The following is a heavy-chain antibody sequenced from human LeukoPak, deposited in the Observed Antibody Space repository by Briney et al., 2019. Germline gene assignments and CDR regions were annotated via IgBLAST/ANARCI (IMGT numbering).Heavy chain of an antibody. Sequence: GGYLRLSCVASRFYLLSYAMSWVRHAPGSGLDWVSGITGRGCTTYYADSVQGHFIISRDNSKSTLYLQVNSLRAEETAVYYCAKEPKIRGNYWVDYWGQGTLVTVSS. CDR2: ITGRGCTT. J-gene: IGHJ4*02. CDR1: RFYLLSYA. D-gene: IGHD1-7*01. V-gene: IGHV3-23*01. CDR3: AKEPKIRGNYWVDY.